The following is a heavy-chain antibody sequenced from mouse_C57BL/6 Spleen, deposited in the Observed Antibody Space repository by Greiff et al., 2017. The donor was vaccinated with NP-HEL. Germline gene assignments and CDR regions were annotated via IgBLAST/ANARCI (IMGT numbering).Heavy chain of an antibody. J-gene: IGHJ2*01. CDR3: AREGECPFDY. Sequence: EVQVVESGGDLVKPGGSLKLSCAASGFTFSSYGMSWVRQTPDQRLEWVATISSGGSYTYYPDSVKGRFTISRDNAKNTLYLQMSSLKSEDTAMYYWAREGECPFDYWGQGTTLTVSS. CDR1: GFTFSSYG. CDR2: ISSGGSYT. V-gene: IGHV5-6*01.